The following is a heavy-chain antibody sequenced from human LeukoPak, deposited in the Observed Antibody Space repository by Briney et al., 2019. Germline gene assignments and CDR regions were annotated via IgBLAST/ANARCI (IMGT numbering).Heavy chain of an antibody. CDR1: GSTFTNYG. J-gene: IGHJ4*02. CDR3: ARGTKRTVQWLVTY. CDR2: ISAYNGNT. D-gene: IGHD6-19*01. V-gene: IGHV1-18*01. Sequence: ASVKVSCKASGSTFTNYGFSWVRQAPGQGLERMGWISAYNGNTNYAQNLQGRVTMTTDTSTSTAYMDLRSLRSVDTAVYYCARGTKRTVQWLVTYWGQGTLVTVSS.